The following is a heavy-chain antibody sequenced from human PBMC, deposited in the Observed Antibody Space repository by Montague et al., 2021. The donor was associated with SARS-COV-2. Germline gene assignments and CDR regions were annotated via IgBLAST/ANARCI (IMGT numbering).Heavy chain of an antibody. D-gene: IGHD3-3*01. V-gene: IGHV4-39*01. J-gene: IGHJ3*02. CDR1: GGSISSSDYY. CDR2: LFYSVNT. CDR3: ARINYDFWRGHQRGGAFDI. Sequence: SETLSLTCTVSGGSISSSDYYWGWIRQPPGKGLEWIGSLFYSVNTYYNPSLKSRVTISVDTSKNQFSLKLSSVTAADTAVYYCARINYDFWRGHQRGGAFDIWGQGTMVTVSS.